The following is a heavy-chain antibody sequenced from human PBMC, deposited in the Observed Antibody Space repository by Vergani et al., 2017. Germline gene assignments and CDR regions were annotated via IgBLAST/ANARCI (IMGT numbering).Heavy chain of an antibody. D-gene: IGHD3-10*01. Sequence: EVQLLESGGGLVQPGGSLRLTCAASEVTFSNYAMNWVRQAPGKGLEWVSGISGSGVSAYYTDSVKGRFTISRDNSKNMLCLQMNNLRTEDTAIYDCAKQYFVSGNYLFDYWGQGTLVTVSS. J-gene: IGHJ4*02. CDR3: AKQYFVSGNYLFDY. CDR1: EVTFSNYA. V-gene: IGHV3-23*01. CDR2: ISGSGVSA.